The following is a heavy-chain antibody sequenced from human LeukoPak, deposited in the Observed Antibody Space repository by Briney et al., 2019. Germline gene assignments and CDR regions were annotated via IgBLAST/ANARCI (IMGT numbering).Heavy chain of an antibody. D-gene: IGHD1-26*01. Sequence: SETLSLTCIVSGGSISSYYWSWIRQPPGKGLEWIGYIYYSGSTNYNPSLKSRVTISVDTSKNQFSLKLSSVTAADTAVYYCARCGVGADAFDIWGQGTMVTVSS. V-gene: IGHV4-59*01. CDR3: ARCGVGADAFDI. CDR1: GGSISSYY. CDR2: IYYSGST. J-gene: IGHJ3*02.